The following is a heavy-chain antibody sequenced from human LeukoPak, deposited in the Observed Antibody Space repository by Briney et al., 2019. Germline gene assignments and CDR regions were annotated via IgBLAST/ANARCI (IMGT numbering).Heavy chain of an antibody. CDR3: ATLAAELLFGGSDY. Sequence: PGGSLRLSCAASGLTFSTSNINWVRQAPGKGLEWVSYISSDGNTMYYANSVKGRFTISRDNAKNSLYLQMSSLRADDTAVYYCATLAAELLFGGSDYWGQGTLVTVSS. D-gene: IGHD3-3*01. V-gene: IGHV3-48*01. CDR1: GLTFSTSN. CDR2: ISSDGNTM. J-gene: IGHJ4*02.